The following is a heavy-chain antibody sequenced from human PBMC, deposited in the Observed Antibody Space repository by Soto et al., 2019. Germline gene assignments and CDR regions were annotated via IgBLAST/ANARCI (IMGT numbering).Heavy chain of an antibody. J-gene: IGHJ6*04. CDR1: GGSISSGDYY. D-gene: IGHD3-10*01. Sequence: SETLSLTCTVSGGSISSGDYYWSWIRQPPGKGLEWIGYIYYSGSINYNPSLKSRVTISVDTSKNQFSLKLNSVTAADTAVYYCARLADGSGLDVWGKGTTVTVSS. CDR2: IYYSGSI. V-gene: IGHV4-61*08. CDR3: ARLADGSGLDV.